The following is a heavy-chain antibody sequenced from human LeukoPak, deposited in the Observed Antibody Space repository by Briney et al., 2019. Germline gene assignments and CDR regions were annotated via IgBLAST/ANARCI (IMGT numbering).Heavy chain of an antibody. CDR1: GFTFDDYA. CDR3: AKTRTNTWYGFIDS. Sequence: GGSLRLSCAASGFTFDDYAMHWVRQAPGKGLEWVSGISWNSGSIGYVDSVKGRFTISRDNAKNSLYLQMHSLRAEDTALYYCAKTRTNTWYGFIDSWGQGTLVTVSS. D-gene: IGHD2-2*01. V-gene: IGHV3-9*01. CDR2: ISWNSGSI. J-gene: IGHJ4*02.